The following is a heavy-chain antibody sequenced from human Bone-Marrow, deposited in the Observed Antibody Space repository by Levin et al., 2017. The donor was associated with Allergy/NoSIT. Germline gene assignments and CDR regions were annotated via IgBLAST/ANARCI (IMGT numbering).Heavy chain of an antibody. D-gene: IGHD2-2*01. CDR1: GYTFTSYG. V-gene: IGHV1-18*01. Sequence: ASVKVSCKASGYTFTSYGISWVRQAPGQGLEWMGWISAYNGNTNYAQKLQGRVTMTTDTSTSTAYMELRSLRSDDTAVYYCARRYCSSTSCYLGGEYYFDYWGQGTLVTVSS. CDR2: ISAYNGNT. CDR3: ARRYCSSTSCYLGGEYYFDY. J-gene: IGHJ4*02.